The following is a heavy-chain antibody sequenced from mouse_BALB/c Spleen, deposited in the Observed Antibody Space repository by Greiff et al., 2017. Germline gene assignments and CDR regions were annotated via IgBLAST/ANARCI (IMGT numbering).Heavy chain of an antibody. CDR3: ASHDGYYAMDY. D-gene: IGHD2-3*01. Sequence: VQRVESGPGLVAPSQSLSITCTVSGFSLTGYGVNWVRQPPGKGLEWLGMIWGDGSTDYNSALKSRLSISKDNSKSQVFLKMNSLQTDDTARYYCASHDGYYAMDYWGQGTSVTVSS. V-gene: IGHV2-6-7*01. CDR2: IWGDGST. CDR1: GFSLTGYG. J-gene: IGHJ4*01.